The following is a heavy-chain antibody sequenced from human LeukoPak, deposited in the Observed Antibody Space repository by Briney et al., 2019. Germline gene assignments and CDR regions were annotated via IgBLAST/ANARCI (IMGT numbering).Heavy chain of an antibody. D-gene: IGHD3-3*01. V-gene: IGHV4-59*01. CDR2: IYYSGST. Sequence: SETLSLTCTVSGGSISSYYWSWIRQPPGKGLEWIGYIYYSGSTNYNPSLKSRVTISVDTSKNQFSLKLSSVTAADTAVYYCARGSYDFWSGYPYYGNWFDPWGQGTLVTVSS. J-gene: IGHJ5*02. CDR3: ARGSYDFWSGYPYYGNWFDP. CDR1: GGSISSYY.